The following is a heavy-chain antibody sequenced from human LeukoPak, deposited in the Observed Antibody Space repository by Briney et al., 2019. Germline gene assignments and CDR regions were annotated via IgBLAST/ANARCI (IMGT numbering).Heavy chain of an antibody. CDR2: ISSSSTYI. J-gene: IGHJ4*02. Sequence: KAGGPLRLSCAASRFIFSSYSMNWVRQAPGKVLEWVSSISSSSTYIYYADSVKGRFTISRDNAKNSLYLQMNSLRAEDTAVYYCARGLYGDYEIDYWGQGTLVTVSS. D-gene: IGHD4-17*01. V-gene: IGHV3-21*01. CDR3: ARGLYGDYEIDY. CDR1: RFIFSSYS.